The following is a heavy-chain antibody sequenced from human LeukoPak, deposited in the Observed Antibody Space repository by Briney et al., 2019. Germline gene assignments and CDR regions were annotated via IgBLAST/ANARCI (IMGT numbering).Heavy chain of an antibody. CDR3: ARYETVNWYFDL. CDR1: GGSISSYY. CDR2: IYYSGST. J-gene: IGHJ2*01. Sequence: SETLSLTCTVSGGSISSYYWSWIRQPPGKGLEWIGYIYYSGSTNYNPSLKSRVTISVDTSKNQFSLKLSSVTAADTAVYYCARYETVNWYFDLWGRGTLVTVSS. V-gene: IGHV4-59*08. D-gene: IGHD2-21*02.